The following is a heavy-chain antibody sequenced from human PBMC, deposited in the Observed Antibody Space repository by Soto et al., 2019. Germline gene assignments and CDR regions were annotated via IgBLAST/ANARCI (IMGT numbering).Heavy chain of an antibody. D-gene: IGHD3-16*01. CDR3: ARDFTGWPPDGVDS. J-gene: IGHJ4*02. CDR1: GFTFTSYA. Sequence: QVHLVQSGAEVKMPGASVKVSCKASGFTFTSYAFTWVRQAPGQGLERMGWISAYNGNTNYARNFRGRVTMTTDSSTSTVYMELGSLTSDDTAVYFCARDFTGWPPDGVDSWGQGTLVSVSA. V-gene: IGHV1-18*01. CDR2: ISAYNGNT.